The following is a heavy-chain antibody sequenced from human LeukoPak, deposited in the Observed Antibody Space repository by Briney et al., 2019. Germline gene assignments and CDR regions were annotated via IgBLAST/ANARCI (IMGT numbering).Heavy chain of an antibody. V-gene: IGHV4-59*01. Sequence: SETLSLTCTVSGGSISSYYWSWIRQPPGKGLEWIGYIYYSGSTNYNPSLKSRVTISVDTSKNQFSLKLSSVTAADTAVYYCARGTGYSSSWLSGGDAFDIWGQGTMVTVSS. CDR3: ARGTGYSSSWLSGGDAFDI. CDR2: IYYSGST. J-gene: IGHJ3*02. D-gene: IGHD6-13*01. CDR1: GGSISSYY.